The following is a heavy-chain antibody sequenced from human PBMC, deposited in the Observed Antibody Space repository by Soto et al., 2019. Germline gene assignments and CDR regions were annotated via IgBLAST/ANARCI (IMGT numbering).Heavy chain of an antibody. J-gene: IGHJ4*02. D-gene: IGHD3-10*01. V-gene: IGHV1-18*01. CDR1: GYTFTNVG. CDR2: ISTDTGET. Sequence: QVRLMQSGSDVKRPGASVKVSCKASGYTFTNVGMNWVRQAPGQGLEWIGWISTDTGETNYAQKFQGRVTITTDTSTSTAYMDMRNLISNDTPVYYCARGGDGFDVFDFWGQGTLVIVSS. CDR3: ARGGDGFDVFDF.